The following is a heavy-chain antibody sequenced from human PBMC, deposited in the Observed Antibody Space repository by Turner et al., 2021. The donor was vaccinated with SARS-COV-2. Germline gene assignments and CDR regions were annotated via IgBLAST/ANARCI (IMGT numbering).Heavy chain of an antibody. J-gene: IGHJ6*02. CDR2: IYYSGST. CDR1: GGSISSSSYY. V-gene: IGHV4-39*01. Sequence: QLLLQESGPGLVKLSETLSLTCTVSGGSISSSSYYWGWIRQPPGKGLGLIGSIYYSGSTYYNPSLKSRVTISVDTSKNQFSLKLSSVTAADTAVYYCAGEEVVFRASHTLYYYGMDVWGQGTTVTVSS. D-gene: IGHD3-22*01. CDR3: AGEEVVFRASHTLYYYGMDV.